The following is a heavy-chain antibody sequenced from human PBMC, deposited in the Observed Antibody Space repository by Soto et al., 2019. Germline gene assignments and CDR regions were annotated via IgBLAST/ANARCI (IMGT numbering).Heavy chain of an antibody. D-gene: IGHD1-26*01. V-gene: IGHV1-3*01. CDR3: ARDRGSYSLTGNFDY. J-gene: IGHJ4*02. Sequence: QVQLVQSGAEVKKPGASVKVSCKASGYTFTSYAMHWVRQAPGQRLEWMGWINAGNGNTKYSQKFRGRVTITRDTSASTAYMELSSLRSEDTAVYYCARDRGSYSLTGNFDYWGQGTLVTVSS. CDR1: GYTFTSYA. CDR2: INAGNGNT.